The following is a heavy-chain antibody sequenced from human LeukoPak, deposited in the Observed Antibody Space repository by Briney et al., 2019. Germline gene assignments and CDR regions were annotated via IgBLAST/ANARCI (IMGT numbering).Heavy chain of an antibody. CDR3: AKDLQGYDILTGLEVSDS. D-gene: IGHD3-9*01. J-gene: IGHJ4*02. CDR1: GFTFSQYA. CDR2: IGGRGIST. V-gene: IGHV3-23*01. Sequence: GGSLRLSCEASGFTFSQYAMSWVRQAPGKGLEWASAIGGRGISTYYTASVKGRFTISRDNPKNTLHLQMNSLRAEDTAVYYCAKDLQGYDILTGLEVSDSWGQGTLVTVSS.